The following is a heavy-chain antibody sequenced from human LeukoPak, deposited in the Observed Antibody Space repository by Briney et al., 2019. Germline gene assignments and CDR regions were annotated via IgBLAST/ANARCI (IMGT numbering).Heavy chain of an antibody. CDR3: ARDRSSSTPYYMDV. J-gene: IGHJ6*03. Sequence: PGGSLRLSCAASGFTFSSYSMKWVRQAPGKGVEWVSYISSSSSTIYYADSVKGRFTISRDNAKNSLYLQMNSLRAEDTAVYYCARDRSSSTPYYMDVWGKGTTVTVSS. V-gene: IGHV3-48*01. CDR2: ISSSSSTI. D-gene: IGHD6-13*01. CDR1: GFTFSSYS.